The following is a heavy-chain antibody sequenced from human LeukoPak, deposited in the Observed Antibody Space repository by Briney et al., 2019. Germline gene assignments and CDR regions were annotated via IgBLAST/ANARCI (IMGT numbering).Heavy chain of an antibody. CDR3: ARESDTAMANSFDS. D-gene: IGHD5-18*01. V-gene: IGHV7-4-1*02. J-gene: IGHJ5*01. CDR1: GFIFNKYG. Sequence: ASVKVSCKASGFIFNKYGISWVRQAPGQGLEWMGWINTNTGNPTYAQGFTGRFVFSLDTSVSTAYLQISSLKAEDTAVYYCARESDTAMANSFDSWGQGTLVTVSS. CDR2: INTNTGNP.